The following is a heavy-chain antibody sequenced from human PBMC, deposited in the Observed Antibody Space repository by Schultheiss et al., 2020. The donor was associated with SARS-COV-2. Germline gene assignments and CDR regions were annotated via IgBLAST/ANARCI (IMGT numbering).Heavy chain of an antibody. V-gene: IGHV1-46*01. D-gene: IGHD2-21*02. CDR2: INPSGGST. Sequence: ASVKVSCKASGYTFTSYGISWVRQAPGQGLEWMGIINPSGGSTSYAQKFQGRVTMTRDTSTSTVYMELSSLRAEDTAVYYCAAGDSGGYFHHWGQGTLVTVSS. CDR1: GYTFTSYG. J-gene: IGHJ1*01. CDR3: AAGDSGGYFHH.